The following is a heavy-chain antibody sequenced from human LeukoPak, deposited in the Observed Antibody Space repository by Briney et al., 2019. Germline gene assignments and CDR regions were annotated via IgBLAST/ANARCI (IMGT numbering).Heavy chain of an antibody. CDR1: GYSFTNYW. CDR3: ARQVEMATITPDFDY. D-gene: IGHD5-24*01. V-gene: IGHV5-10-1*01. Sequence: GESLKISCKGSGYSFTNYWISWVRQMPGKGPEWMGRIDPSDSYTNYSPSFQGHVTISADKSIGTAYLQWSSLKASDTAIYYCARQVEMATITPDFDYWGQGTLVTVSS. J-gene: IGHJ4*02. CDR2: IDPSDSYT.